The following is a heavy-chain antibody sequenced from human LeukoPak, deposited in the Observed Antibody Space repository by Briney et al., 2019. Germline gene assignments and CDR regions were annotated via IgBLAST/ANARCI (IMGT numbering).Heavy chain of an antibody. D-gene: IGHD3-22*01. CDR1: GFTFSSYG. V-gene: IGHV3-30*03. Sequence: PGRSLRLSCAASGFTFSSYGMHWVRQAPGKGLEWVAVISYDGSNKYYADSVKGRFTISRDNSKNTLYLQMNSLRAEDTAVYYCNYDSSGGDAFDIWGQGTMVTVSS. J-gene: IGHJ3*02. CDR2: ISYDGSNK. CDR3: NYDSSGGDAFDI.